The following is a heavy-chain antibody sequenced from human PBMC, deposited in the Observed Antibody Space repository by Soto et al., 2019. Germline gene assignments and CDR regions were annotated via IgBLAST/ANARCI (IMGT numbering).Heavy chain of an antibody. CDR2: IYYSGST. J-gene: IGHJ5*02. V-gene: IGHV4-59*01. D-gene: IGHD4-17*01. CDR1: GGSISSYY. CDR3: ARDDYGDYDGWVDP. Sequence: SETLSLTCTVSGGSISSYYWSWIRQPPGKGLEWIGYIYYSGSTNYNPSLKSRVTISVDTSKNQFSLKLSSVTAADTAVYYCARDDYGDYDGWVDPWGQGTLVTVSS.